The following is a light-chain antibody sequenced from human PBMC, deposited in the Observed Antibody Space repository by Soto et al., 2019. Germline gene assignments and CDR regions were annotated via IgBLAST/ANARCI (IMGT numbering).Light chain of an antibody. J-gene: IGKJ1*01. CDR2: DAS. Sequence: EIVLTQSPATLSLSPGERATLSCRASQSVTTFLAWYQQKPGQAPRLLIYDASDRATGIPARFSGSGAGTDFTLTISSLEPEDFAVYYCQHRSNWTPTITFGQGTKVDIK. V-gene: IGKV3-11*01. CDR3: QHRSNWTPTIT. CDR1: QSVTTF.